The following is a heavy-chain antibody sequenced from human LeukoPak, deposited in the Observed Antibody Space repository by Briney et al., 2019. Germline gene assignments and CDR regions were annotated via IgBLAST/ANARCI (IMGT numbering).Heavy chain of an antibody. Sequence: GGSLRLSCAASGFTFSSYAMHWVRQAPGKGLEWVAVISYDGSNKYYADSVKGRFTISRDNSKNTLYLQMNSLRAEDTAVYYCASSTYSSSWYYGMDVWGQGTTVTVSS. D-gene: IGHD6-13*01. V-gene: IGHV3-30-3*02. CDR3: ASSTYSSSWYYGMDV. CDR2: ISYDGSNK. J-gene: IGHJ6*02. CDR1: GFTFSSYA.